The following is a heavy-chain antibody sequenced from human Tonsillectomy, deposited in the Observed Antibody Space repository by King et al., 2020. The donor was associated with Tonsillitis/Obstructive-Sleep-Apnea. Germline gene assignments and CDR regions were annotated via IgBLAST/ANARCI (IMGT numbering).Heavy chain of an antibody. J-gene: IGHJ4*02. D-gene: IGHD4-17*01. Sequence: VQLVESGGGLVQPGRSLRLSCAASGFTFDEYAMHWVRQAPGEGLEWVSGISWNSGSIVYADSVKGRFTISRDNAKTSLYLQMISLRSEDTALYYCTKAVGTTVTAYFDYWGQGTLVTVSS. CDR1: GFTFDEYA. CDR2: ISWNSGSI. V-gene: IGHV3-9*01. CDR3: TKAVGTTVTAYFDY.